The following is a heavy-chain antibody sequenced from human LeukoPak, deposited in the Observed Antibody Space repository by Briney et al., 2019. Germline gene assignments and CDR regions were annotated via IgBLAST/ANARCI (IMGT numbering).Heavy chain of an antibody. Sequence: PEGSLRLSCAASGFTFSTYAMSWVRQAPGKGLEWVSGISGSGGGTYYADSVKGRFTISRDNSKNTVYLQLNSLRAEDTAVYYCAKDSGGVAGTSPSDYWGQGTLVTVSS. CDR3: AKDSGGVAGTSPSDY. J-gene: IGHJ4*02. D-gene: IGHD6-19*01. CDR1: GFTFSTYA. V-gene: IGHV3-23*01. CDR2: ISGSGGGT.